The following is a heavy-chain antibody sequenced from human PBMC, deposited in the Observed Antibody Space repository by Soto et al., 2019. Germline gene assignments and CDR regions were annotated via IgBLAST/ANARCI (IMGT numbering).Heavy chain of an antibody. V-gene: IGHV3-23*01. D-gene: IGHD2-2*01. CDR1: GFTLSSYA. CDR3: ARDDGLSSTNVKAFDI. Sequence: GSLRLSCAASGFTLSSYAMSWVRQAPGKGLEWVSAISGSGGSTYYADSVKGRFTISRDNAKKLLYLQMDSLRAEDTAVYYCARDDGLSSTNVKAFDIWGQGTKVTVSS. J-gene: IGHJ3*02. CDR2: ISGSGGST.